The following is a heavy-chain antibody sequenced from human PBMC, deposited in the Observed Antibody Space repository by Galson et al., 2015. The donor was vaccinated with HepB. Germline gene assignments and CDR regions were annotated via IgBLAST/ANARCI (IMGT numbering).Heavy chain of an antibody. CDR2: ISSSSSTI. CDR1: GFTFSSYS. Sequence: SLRLPCAASGFTFSSYSMNWVRQAPGKGLEWVSYISSSSSTIYYADSVKGRFTISRDNAKNSLYLQMNSLRDEDTAVYYCARFVRFSDPYGMDVWGQGTTVTVSS. CDR3: ARFVRFSDPYGMDV. V-gene: IGHV3-48*02. D-gene: IGHD3-3*01. J-gene: IGHJ6*02.